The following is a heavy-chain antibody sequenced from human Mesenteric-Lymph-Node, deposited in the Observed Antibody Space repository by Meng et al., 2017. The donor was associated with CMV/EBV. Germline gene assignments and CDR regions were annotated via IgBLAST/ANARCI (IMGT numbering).Heavy chain of an antibody. J-gene: IGHJ4*03. V-gene: IGHV3-53*01. D-gene: IGHD3-10*01. CDR2: IYSGDNA. CDR3: ASAWVLGDFDY. CDR1: GFTFSNAW. Sequence: GESLKISCAASGFTFSNAWMSWVRQAPGKGLEWVSIIYSGDNADYADSVNGRFTIFRDNSKNTLYLRMNSLRAEDTAVYYCASAWVLGDFDYWGQGTTVTVSS.